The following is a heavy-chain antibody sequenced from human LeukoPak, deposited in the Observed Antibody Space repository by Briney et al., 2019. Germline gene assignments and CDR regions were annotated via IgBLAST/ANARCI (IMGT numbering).Heavy chain of an antibody. V-gene: IGHV3-23*01. Sequence: GGSLRLSCAASGFTFSSYAMSWVRQAPGKGLEWVSGISGSGGSTYYADSVKGRFTISRDNSRNTLYLQMNSLRAEDTAVYYCARVGDTAMVTVDYWGQGTLVTVSS. CDR1: GFTFSSYA. J-gene: IGHJ4*02. CDR2: ISGSGGST. D-gene: IGHD5-18*01. CDR3: ARVGDTAMVTVDY.